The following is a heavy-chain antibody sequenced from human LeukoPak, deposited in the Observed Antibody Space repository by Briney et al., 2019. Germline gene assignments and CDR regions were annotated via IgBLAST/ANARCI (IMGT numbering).Heavy chain of an antibody. CDR2: INLNSGGT. J-gene: IGHJ3*02. Sequence: ASVKVSCKAPAYFPGYHIHWVRQAPGQGLEWMGRINLNSGGTNYAQEFQGRVTMTRDTSISTAYMELSRLTSADTAVYYCATTSHDNAFDMWGQGTMVTVSS. D-gene: IGHD3-22*01. V-gene: IGHV1-2*06. CDR1: AYFPGYH. CDR3: ATTSHDNAFDM.